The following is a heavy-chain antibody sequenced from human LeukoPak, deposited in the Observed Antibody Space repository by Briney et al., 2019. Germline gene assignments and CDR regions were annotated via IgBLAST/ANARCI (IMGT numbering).Heavy chain of an antibody. CDR1: GFSFSSYW. CDR3: ARDPGIAAAGTVGYFDS. CDR2: IKQEGSAR. D-gene: IGHD6-13*01. V-gene: IGHV3-7*01. Sequence: QPGGSLRLSCVASGFSFSSYWMSWVRQTPGKGLEWVANIKQEGSARYYVDSVTGRFTISRDNAMNSLYLQMNSLRVEDTAVYYCARDPGIAAAGTVGYFDSWGQGILVTVSS. J-gene: IGHJ4*02.